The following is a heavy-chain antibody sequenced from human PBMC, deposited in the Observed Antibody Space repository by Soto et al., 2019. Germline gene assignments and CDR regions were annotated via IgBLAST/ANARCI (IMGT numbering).Heavy chain of an antibody. Sequence: VQLVESGGGLVQPGGSLRLSCAASGFTFSSYGMHWVRQAPGKGLEWVAVISYNGSNKFYADSVKGRFTISRDNSKNTLYLQMNSLRAEDTAVYYCASGPSIITTGGGDYWGQGTLVTVSS. CDR3: ASGPSIITTGGGDY. CDR1: GFTFSSYG. V-gene: IGHV3-30*03. J-gene: IGHJ4*02. CDR2: ISYNGSNK. D-gene: IGHD4-4*01.